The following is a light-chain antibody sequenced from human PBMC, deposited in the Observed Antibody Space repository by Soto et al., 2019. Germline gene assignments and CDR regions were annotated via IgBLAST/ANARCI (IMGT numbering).Light chain of an antibody. CDR3: LQDYNYPLT. Sequence: AIQMTQSPSSLSASVGDRVTITCRASQGIRNDLGWYQQKPGKAPKLLIYTTSSLQSGVPSRFSGSGSGTDFTLTISSLQPEDFATYYCLQDYNYPLTFGGGTKVDIK. J-gene: IGKJ4*01. CDR1: QGIRND. CDR2: TTS. V-gene: IGKV1-6*01.